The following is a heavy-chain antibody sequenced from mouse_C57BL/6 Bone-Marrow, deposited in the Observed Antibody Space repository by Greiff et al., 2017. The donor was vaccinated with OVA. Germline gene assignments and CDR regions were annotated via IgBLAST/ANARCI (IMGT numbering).Heavy chain of an antibody. D-gene: IGHD1-1*01. V-gene: IGHV1-81*01. CDR3: ARYYYGSYWYFDV. Sequence: QVQLKQSGAELARPGASVKLSCKASGYTFTSYGISWVKQRPGQGLEWIGEIYPRSGNTYYNEKFKGKATLTVDKSSSTAYMQLSSLTSEDSAVYYCARYYYGSYWYFDVWGTGTTVTVSS. J-gene: IGHJ1*03. CDR1: GYTFTSYG. CDR2: IYPRSGNT.